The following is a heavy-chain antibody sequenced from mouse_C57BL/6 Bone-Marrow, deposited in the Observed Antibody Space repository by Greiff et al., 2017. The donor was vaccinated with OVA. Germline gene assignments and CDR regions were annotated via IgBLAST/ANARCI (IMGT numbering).Heavy chain of an antibody. V-gene: IGHV5-4*01. CDR1: GFTFSSYA. CDR2: ISDGGSYT. D-gene: IGHD2-5*01. Sequence: EVKVVESGGGLVKPGGSPKLSCAASGFTFSSYAMSWVRQTPEKRLEWVATISDGGSYTYYPDNVKGRFTISRDNAKNNLYLQMSHLKSEDTAMYYCARDLDYSKGWAWFAYWGQGTLVTVSA. J-gene: IGHJ3*01. CDR3: ARDLDYSKGWAWFAY.